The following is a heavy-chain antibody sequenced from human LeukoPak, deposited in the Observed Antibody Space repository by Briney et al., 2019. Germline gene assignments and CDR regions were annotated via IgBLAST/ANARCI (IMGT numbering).Heavy chain of an antibody. Sequence: SETLSLTCAVYGGSFSGYYWSWIRQPPGKGLEWIGEINHSGSTNYNPSLKSRVTISVDTSKNQFSLKLSSVTAADTAVYYCAGKGPGFDYWGQGTLVTVSS. V-gene: IGHV4-34*01. D-gene: IGHD2-2*01. CDR2: INHSGST. CDR3: AGKGPGFDY. J-gene: IGHJ4*02. CDR1: GGSFSGYY.